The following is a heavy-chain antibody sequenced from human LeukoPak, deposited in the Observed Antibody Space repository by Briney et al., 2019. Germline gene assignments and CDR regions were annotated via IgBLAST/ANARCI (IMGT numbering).Heavy chain of an antibody. CDR2: IYYSGST. CDR1: GDSISAFY. Sequence: SETLSLTCTVPGDSISAFYWTWIRQPAGKGLEWIGYIYYSGSTNFNPSLKSRVTISVDTSKNQFSLKLSSVTAADTAVYYCARGGDKVEMATISAFDIWGQGTMVTVSS. V-gene: IGHV4-59*12. CDR3: ARGGDKVEMATISAFDI. D-gene: IGHD5-24*01. J-gene: IGHJ3*02.